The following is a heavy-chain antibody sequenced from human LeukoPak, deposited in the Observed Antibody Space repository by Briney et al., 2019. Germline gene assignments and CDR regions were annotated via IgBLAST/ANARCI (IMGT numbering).Heavy chain of an antibody. CDR3: ARARDQITMVRGVIITGAFDI. J-gene: IGHJ3*02. CDR2: IIPIFVTA. Sequence: AASVNFSCKASGGTFSSYAISWVRQAPGQGREGMGGIIPIFVTAKYAQKFQGRVTITADKSTNTAYMELSSLRSEDTAVYYCARARDQITMVRGVIITGAFDIWGHGTMVTVSS. CDR1: GGTFSSYA. D-gene: IGHD3-10*01. V-gene: IGHV1-69*06.